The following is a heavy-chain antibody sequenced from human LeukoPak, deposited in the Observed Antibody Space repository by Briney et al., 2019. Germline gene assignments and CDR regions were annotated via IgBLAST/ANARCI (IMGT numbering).Heavy chain of an antibody. J-gene: IGHJ6*04. CDR1: GVTFSSYG. CDR3: AKDSVQQEYYYYGMDV. Sequence: GGSLRLSCAASGVTFSSYGMHWVRQAPGKGLEWVAVISYDGSNKYYADSVKGRFTISRDNSKNTLYLQMNSLRAEDTAVYYCAKDSVQQEYYYYGMDVWGKGTTVTVSS. V-gene: IGHV3-30*18. CDR2: ISYDGSNK. D-gene: IGHD6-13*01.